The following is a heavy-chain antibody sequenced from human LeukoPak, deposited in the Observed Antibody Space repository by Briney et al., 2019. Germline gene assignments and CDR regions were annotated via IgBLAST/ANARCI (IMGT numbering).Heavy chain of an antibody. J-gene: IGHJ4*02. CDR2: INHGGST. CDR3: ARASLYYYDSSGYYNFDY. CDR1: GGSFSGNY. Sequence: SETLSLTCAVYGGSFSGNYWTWIRQPPGKGLEWIGEINHGGSTNYNPSLKSRVTILIDTSKNQFSLKLTSVTAADTAVYYCARASLYYYDSSGYYNFDYWGQGTLVTVSS. D-gene: IGHD3-22*01. V-gene: IGHV4-34*01.